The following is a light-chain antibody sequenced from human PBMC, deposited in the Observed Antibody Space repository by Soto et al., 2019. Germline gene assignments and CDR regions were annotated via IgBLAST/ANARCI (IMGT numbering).Light chain of an antibody. Sequence: EIVLTQSPGTLSLSPGKRATLSCRARQSVSSSYLAWFQQKPGQAPRLLVFGASSRAVDIPDRFSGSGSGTDFTLTISRLEPEDFAVYYCQQYGSSPRTFGQGTKLEIK. CDR2: GAS. J-gene: IGKJ2*01. CDR3: QQYGSSPRT. V-gene: IGKV3-20*01. CDR1: QSVSSSY.